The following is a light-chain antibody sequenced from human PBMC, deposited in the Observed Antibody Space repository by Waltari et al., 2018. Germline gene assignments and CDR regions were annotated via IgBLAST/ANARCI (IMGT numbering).Light chain of an antibody. J-gene: IGKJ2*01. CDR1: QSISTW. V-gene: IGKV1-5*03. CDR3: QQYNSYLYT. Sequence: DIQMTQSPSTLSASVGDRVIITCRASQSISTWLAWYQQKPGKAPKLLIYKASSLESGVPSRFSGSGSGTEFILTISSLQPDDFATYYCQQYNSYLYTFG. CDR2: KAS.